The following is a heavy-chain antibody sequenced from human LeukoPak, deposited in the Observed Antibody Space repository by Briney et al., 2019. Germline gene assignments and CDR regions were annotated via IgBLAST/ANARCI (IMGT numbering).Heavy chain of an antibody. Sequence: GGSLRLSCTVPGFRFDDYAMHWVRHTPGKGLEWVAGITWNRDNIGYGDSVKGRFTISRDNVKNVLYLQMNSLRPEDTALYYCAKDLSSAITSALVLDVWGQGTTV. J-gene: IGHJ6*02. CDR1: GFRFDDYA. D-gene: IGHD3-22*01. V-gene: IGHV3-9*01. CDR3: AKDLSSAITSALVLDV. CDR2: ITWNRDNI.